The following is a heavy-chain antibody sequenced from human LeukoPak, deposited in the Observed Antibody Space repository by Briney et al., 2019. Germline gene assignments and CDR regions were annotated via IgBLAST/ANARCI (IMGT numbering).Heavy chain of an antibody. Sequence: GGSLRLSCTASGFTFSSYAMGWVRQAPGKGLEWVSAISGSGGSTYYADSVKGRFTISRDNSKNTLYLQMNSLRAEDTAVYYCAKLGGGYSGSYWGQGTLVTVSS. CDR3: AKLGGGYSGSY. CDR2: ISGSGGST. J-gene: IGHJ4*02. V-gene: IGHV3-23*01. CDR1: GFTFSSYA. D-gene: IGHD5-12*01.